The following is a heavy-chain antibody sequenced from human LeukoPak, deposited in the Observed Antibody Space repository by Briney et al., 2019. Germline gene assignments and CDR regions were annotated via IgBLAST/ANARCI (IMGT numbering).Heavy chain of an antibody. J-gene: IGHJ4*02. Sequence: GGSLRLSCAASGFTFSRDAMSWVRQAPGTGLEWVSAISGSGGSTYYADSVKGRFTISRDNSKNTLYLQMNSLRAEDTAVYYCAKDHPKGGSYGYWGQGTLVTVSS. CDR3: AKDHPKGGSYGY. CDR1: GFTFSRDA. D-gene: IGHD1-26*01. V-gene: IGHV3-23*01. CDR2: ISGSGGST.